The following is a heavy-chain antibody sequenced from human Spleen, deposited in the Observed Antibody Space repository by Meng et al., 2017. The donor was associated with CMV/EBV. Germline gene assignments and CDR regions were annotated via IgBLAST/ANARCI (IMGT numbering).Heavy chain of an antibody. CDR3: ARDGGSTNWLKGSDY. CDR2: IIAIFGTA. V-gene: IGHV1-69*05. Sequence: SGGTFSRYSISWVRQAPGQGLEWMGGIIAIFGTANYAQKFQGRVTITRDESSRTAYMELSSLRSDDTAVYYCARDGGSTNWLKGSDYWGQGSLVTVSS. CDR1: GGTFSRYS. D-gene: IGHD6-13*01. J-gene: IGHJ4*02.